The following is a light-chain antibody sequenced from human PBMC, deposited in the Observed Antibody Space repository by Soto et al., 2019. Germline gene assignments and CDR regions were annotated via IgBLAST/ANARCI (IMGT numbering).Light chain of an antibody. Sequence: EIVLAQSPGTLSLSPGERATLSCRASQSVSSSYLAWYQQKPGQAPRLLIYGASSRATGIPARFSGSGSGTDFTLTISSLEPEDFAVYYCQQHLGRHTFGQGTKVDIK. V-gene: IGKV3-20*01. CDR2: GAS. CDR3: QQHLGRHT. CDR1: QSVSSSY. J-gene: IGKJ1*01.